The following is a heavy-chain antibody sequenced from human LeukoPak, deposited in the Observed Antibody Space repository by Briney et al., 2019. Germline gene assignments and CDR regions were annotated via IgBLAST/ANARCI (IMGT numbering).Heavy chain of an antibody. D-gene: IGHD6-13*01. CDR1: GGSISSYY. J-gene: IGHJ4*02. CDR3: ARDSYSSSWYGYFDY. CDR2: IYYTGST. V-gene: IGHV4-59*12. Sequence: SETLSLTCTVSGGSISSYYWSWIRQPPGKGLEWIGYIYYTGSTNYNPSLKSRVTISLDTSKNQFSLKLSSVTAADTAVYYCARDSYSSSWYGYFDYWGQGTLVTVSS.